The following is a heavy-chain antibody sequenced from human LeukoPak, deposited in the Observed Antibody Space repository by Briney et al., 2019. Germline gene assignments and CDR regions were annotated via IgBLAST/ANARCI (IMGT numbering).Heavy chain of an antibody. Sequence: GGSLRLSCAASGFTFSSHSMNWVRQAPGKGLEWVSSISGSSNYIYYADSVKGRFSISRDNAKNSLFLQMNSLRAEDTAVYYCARGLYQNYWGQGTLVTVSS. CDR2: ISGSSNYI. CDR1: GFTFSSHS. J-gene: IGHJ4*02. V-gene: IGHV3-21*01. D-gene: IGHD3-10*01. CDR3: ARGLYQNY.